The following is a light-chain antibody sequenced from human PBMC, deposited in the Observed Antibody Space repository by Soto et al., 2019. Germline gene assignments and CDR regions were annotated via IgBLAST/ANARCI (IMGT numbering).Light chain of an antibody. CDR1: SSDVGGYNY. CDR3: SSYTTSSTV. J-gene: IGLJ3*02. Sequence: QPASVSGSPGQSITISCTGTSSDVGGYNYVSWYQQHPGKAPKLMIYEVSKRPSGVSNRFSGSKSGNTASLTISGLQAEDEADYYCSSYTTSSTVFGGGTKLTVL. V-gene: IGLV2-14*01. CDR2: EVS.